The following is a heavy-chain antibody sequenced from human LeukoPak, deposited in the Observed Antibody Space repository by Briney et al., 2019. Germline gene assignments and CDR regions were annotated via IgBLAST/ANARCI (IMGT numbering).Heavy chain of an antibody. D-gene: IGHD2-2*01. CDR2: FDPEDGET. Sequence: HGASVKLSCKVSGYTLTELSMHWVRQAPGKGLEWMGGFDPEDGETIYAQKFQGRVTMTEDTSTDTAYMELSSLRSEDTAVYYCATDRCSSTSCYGEYAFDIWGQGTMVTVSS. V-gene: IGHV1-24*01. CDR1: GYTLTELS. J-gene: IGHJ3*02. CDR3: ATDRCSSTSCYGEYAFDI.